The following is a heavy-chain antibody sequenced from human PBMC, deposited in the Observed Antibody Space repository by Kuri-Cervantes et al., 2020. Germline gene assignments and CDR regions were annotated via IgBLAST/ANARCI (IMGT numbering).Heavy chain of an antibody. CDR3: ARNPARTSGSGSYYPFDY. CDR1: GFTFSSYS. D-gene: IGHD3-10*01. J-gene: IGHJ4*02. Sequence: GSLRLSCAASGFTFSSYSMNWIRQPPGKGLEWIGSIYHSGSTYYNPSLKSRVTISVDTSKNQFSLKLSSVTAADTAVYYCARNPARTSGSGSYYPFDYWGQGTLVTVSS. V-gene: IGHV4-38-2*01. CDR2: IYHSGST.